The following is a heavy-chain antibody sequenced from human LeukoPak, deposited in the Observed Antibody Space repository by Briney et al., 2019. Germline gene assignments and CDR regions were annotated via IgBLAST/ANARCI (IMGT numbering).Heavy chain of an antibody. CDR3: ARVSVATYYYYGMDV. Sequence: PGGSLRLSCAASGFTFSIYWMHWVRQAPGKGLVWVSRINSDGSSTSYADSVKGRFTISRDNAKNTLYLQMNSLRAEDTAVYYCARVSVATYYYYGMDVWGQGTTVTVSS. CDR2: INSDGSST. CDR1: GFTFSIYW. V-gene: IGHV3-74*01. D-gene: IGHD2-15*01. J-gene: IGHJ6*02.